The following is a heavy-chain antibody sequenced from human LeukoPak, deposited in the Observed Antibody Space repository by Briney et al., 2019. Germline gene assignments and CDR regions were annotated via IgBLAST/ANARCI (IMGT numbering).Heavy chain of an antibody. CDR2: ISGSGGST. Sequence: PGGSLRLSCAASGFTFSSYAMSWVRQAPGKGLEWVSAISGSGGSTYYADSVKGRFTISRDNSKNTLYLQMNSLRAEDTAVYYCAKVKSVQNMIFDYWGQETLVTVSS. J-gene: IGHJ4*02. CDR1: GFTFSSYA. CDR3: AKVKSVQNMIFDY. D-gene: IGHD1-1*01. V-gene: IGHV3-23*01.